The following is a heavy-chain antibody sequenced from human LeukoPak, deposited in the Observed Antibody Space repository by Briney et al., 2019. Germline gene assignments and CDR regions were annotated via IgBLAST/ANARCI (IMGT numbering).Heavy chain of an antibody. V-gene: IGHV1-2*06. CDR1: GYTFTGYY. D-gene: IGHD4-11*01. CDR3: ARAHMTTVTLGDY. J-gene: IGHJ4*02. Sequence: GASVKVSCKASGYTFTGYYMHWVRQAPGQGLEWMGRINPNSGGTNYAQKFQGRVTMTRDTSISTAYMELSRLTSDDTAVYYCARAHMTTVTLGDYWGQGTLVTVSS. CDR2: INPNSGGT.